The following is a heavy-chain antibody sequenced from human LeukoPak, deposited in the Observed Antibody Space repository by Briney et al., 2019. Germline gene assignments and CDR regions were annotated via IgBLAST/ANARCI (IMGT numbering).Heavy chain of an antibody. D-gene: IGHD5-12*01. CDR1: GGSISSGDYY. CDR2: IYYSGST. CDR3: ARVGPLEGGYSGYEDYTPFDY. Sequence: SETLSLTCTVSGGSISSGDYYWSWIRQPPGKGLEWNGYIYYSGSTYYNPSLKSRVTISVDTSKNQFSLKLSSVTAADTAVYYCARVGPLEGGYSGYEDYTPFDYWGQGTLVTVSS. J-gene: IGHJ4*02. V-gene: IGHV4-30-4*08.